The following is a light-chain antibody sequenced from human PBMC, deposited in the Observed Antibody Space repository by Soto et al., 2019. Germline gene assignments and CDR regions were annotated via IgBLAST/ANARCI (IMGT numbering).Light chain of an antibody. CDR2: RAS. CDR1: QFISSRS. V-gene: IGKV3-15*01. J-gene: IGKJ5*01. CDR3: QQYNEWPIT. Sequence: EIVLTQSPGTLSLSPGESATLLCRASQFISSRSLAWYQQKLGQAPRLLIYRASSRATGISGSFSGSGSGTEFTLTITSLQSEDFAVYYCQQYNEWPITFGQGTRLEIK.